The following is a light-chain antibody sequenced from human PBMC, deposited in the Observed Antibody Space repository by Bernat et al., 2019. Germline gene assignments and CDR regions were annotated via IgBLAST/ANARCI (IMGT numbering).Light chain of an antibody. Sequence: QSVLTQPPSASGTPGQRVTISCSGSSSNIGSNTVKWYQQLPGTAPKLLTYSNNQRPPGDPDRFSGSKSGTSASLASSGLQSEDGADYYCATWDDSLNGYVFGAGTKVTVL. CDR2: SNN. CDR3: ATWDDSLNGYV. J-gene: IGLJ1*01. V-gene: IGLV1-44*01. CDR1: SSNIGSNT.